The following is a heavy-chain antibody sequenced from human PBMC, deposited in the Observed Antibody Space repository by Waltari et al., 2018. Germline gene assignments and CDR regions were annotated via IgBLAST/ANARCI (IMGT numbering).Heavy chain of an antibody. D-gene: IGHD2-15*01. CDR3: ARWLGYCSGGSCHEGLYFDY. J-gene: IGHJ4*02. CDR1: GGSISSSSYY. Sequence: QLQLQESGPGLVKPSETLSLTCTVSGGSISSSSYYWGWIRQPPGKGLEWIGSIYYSGSTDYYPSLKSRVTISVDTSKNQFSLKLRSVTAADTAVYYCARWLGYCSGGSCHEGLYFDYWGQGTLVTVSS. CDR2: IYYSGST. V-gene: IGHV4-39*07.